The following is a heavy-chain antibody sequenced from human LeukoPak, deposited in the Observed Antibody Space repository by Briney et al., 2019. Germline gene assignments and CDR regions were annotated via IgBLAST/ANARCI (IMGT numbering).Heavy chain of an antibody. CDR3: ARNGWFGEHQPRY. V-gene: IGHV5-51*01. D-gene: IGHD3-10*01. CDR2: IYPGDSDT. CDR1: GFHFTSYW. Sequence: GASLQISCEGSGFHFTSYWIGWVRQMPGKGLEWMGIIYPGDSDTRYSPSFQGQVNISADKSISTAYLQWSSLKASDTAMYYCARNGWFGEHQPRYWGQGTLVTVSS. J-gene: IGHJ4*02.